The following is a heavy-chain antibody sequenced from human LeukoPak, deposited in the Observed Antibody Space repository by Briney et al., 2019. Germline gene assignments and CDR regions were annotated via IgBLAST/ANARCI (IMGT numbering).Heavy chain of an antibody. CDR2: IKQDGSEE. Sequence: GGSLRLSCAASGFTFSRFWMSWVRQAPGKGLEWVANIKQDGSEEYYVDSVKGRFTISRDNAKNSLYLQMNSLRAEDTAVYYCASSLAARSVEDYWGQGTLVTVSS. CDR3: ASSLAARSVEDY. CDR1: GFTFSRFW. D-gene: IGHD6-6*01. J-gene: IGHJ4*02. V-gene: IGHV3-7*01.